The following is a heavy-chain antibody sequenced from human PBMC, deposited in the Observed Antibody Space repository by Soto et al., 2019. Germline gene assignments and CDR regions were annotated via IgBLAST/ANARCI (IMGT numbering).Heavy chain of an antibody. V-gene: IGHV1-2*02. J-gene: IGHJ4*02. CDR1: GYTFTGYY. D-gene: IGHD3-9*01. Sequence: ASVKGSCKASGYTFTGYYMHWVRQAPGQGLEWMGWINPNSGGTNYAQKFQGRVTMTRDTSISTAYMELRSLRSDDTAVYYCARDILTGYSYYFDYWGQGTLVTVSS. CDR2: INPNSGGT. CDR3: ARDILTGYSYYFDY.